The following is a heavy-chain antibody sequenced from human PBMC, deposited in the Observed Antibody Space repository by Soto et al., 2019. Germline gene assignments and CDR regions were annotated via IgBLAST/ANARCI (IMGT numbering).Heavy chain of an antibody. CDR1: GYTFTSYD. D-gene: IGHD3-9*01. CDR2: MNPNSGNT. CDR3: ARGRVDILTGYYNFVYFDY. Sequence: GASVKVSCKASGYTFTSYDINWVRQATGQGLEWMGWMNPNSGNTGYAQKFQGRVTMTRNTSISTAYMELSSLRSEDTAVYYCARGRVDILTGYYNFVYFDYWGQGTLVTVSS. J-gene: IGHJ4*02. V-gene: IGHV1-8*01.